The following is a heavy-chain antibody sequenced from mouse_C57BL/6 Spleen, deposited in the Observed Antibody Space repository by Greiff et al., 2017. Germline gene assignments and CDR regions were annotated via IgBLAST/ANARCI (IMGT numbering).Heavy chain of an antibody. CDR2: IDPNSGGT. J-gene: IGHJ2*01. CDR1: GYTFTSYW. D-gene: IGHD2-2*01. Sequence: QVQLQQSGAELVKPGASVKLSCKASGYTFTSYWMHWVKQRPGRGLEWSGRIDPNSGGTKYNEKFKSKATLTVDKPSSTAYMQLSSLTSEDSAVYYCARGDYYGYDYWGQGTTLTVSS. CDR3: ARGDYYGYDY. V-gene: IGHV1-72*01.